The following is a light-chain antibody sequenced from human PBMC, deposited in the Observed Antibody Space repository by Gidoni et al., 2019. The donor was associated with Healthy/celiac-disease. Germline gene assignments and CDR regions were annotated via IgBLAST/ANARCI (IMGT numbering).Light chain of an antibody. CDR3: QQYYSTPPT. Sequence: DIVMTQSPDSLAVSLGERATINCKSSQSVLYSSNNKNYLAWYQQKPGQPPKLLIFWASTRESGFPDRFSGSGSGTDFTLTISSLQAEDVAVYYCQQYYSTPPTFGQGTQVEIK. CDR1: QSVLYSSNNKNY. CDR2: WAS. J-gene: IGKJ1*01. V-gene: IGKV4-1*01.